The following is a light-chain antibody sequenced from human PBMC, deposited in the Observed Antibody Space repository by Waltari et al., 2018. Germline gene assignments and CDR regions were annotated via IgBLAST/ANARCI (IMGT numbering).Light chain of an antibody. V-gene: IGKV3-11*01. CDR3: QQRKNWPPLT. Sequence: ETVLTQSPATLSLSPGERATLSCKASQNVDRYLAWYQQKPGQAPWLLIYDTSNRATGIPVRLSGSGSGTDFTLTISSLEPEDFAVYYCQQRKNWPPLTFGGGTKVEIK. CDR2: DTS. CDR1: QNVDRY. J-gene: IGKJ4*01.